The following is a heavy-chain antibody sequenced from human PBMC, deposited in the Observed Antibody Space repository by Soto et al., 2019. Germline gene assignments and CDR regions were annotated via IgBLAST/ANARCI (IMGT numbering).Heavy chain of an antibody. V-gene: IGHV5-10-1*01. CDR3: ARRAIRGQRRGGDWFDP. J-gene: IGHJ5*02. CDR1: GYSFTTYW. Sequence: GESLKISCTASGYSFTTYWISWVRQMPGKGLEWMGRIDPSDSHANYSPSFQGHVIMSVDKSINTAYLQWTGLKTSDTAIYFCARRAIRGQRRGGDWFDPWGQGSLGTVS. D-gene: IGHD3-10*01. CDR2: IDPSDSHA.